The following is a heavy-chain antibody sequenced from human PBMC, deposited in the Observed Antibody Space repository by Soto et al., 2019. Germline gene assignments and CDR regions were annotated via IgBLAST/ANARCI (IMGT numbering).Heavy chain of an antibody. CDR1: GGSISSGDYY. CDR3: ASLISVTAIFDY. V-gene: IGHV4-30-4*01. D-gene: IGHD2-21*02. J-gene: IGHJ4*02. CDR2: IYYSGST. Sequence: PSETLSLTCTVPGGSISSGDYYWSWIRQPPGKGLEWIGYIYYSGSTYYNPSLKSRVTISVDTSKNQFSLKLSSVTAADTAVYYCASLISVTAIFDYWGQGTLVTVSS.